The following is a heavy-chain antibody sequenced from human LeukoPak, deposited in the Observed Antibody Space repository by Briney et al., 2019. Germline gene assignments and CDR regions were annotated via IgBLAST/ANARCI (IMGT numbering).Heavy chain of an antibody. CDR2: IYPGDSDT. V-gene: IGHV5-51*01. Sequence: RAGDSLKISCKGSGYSFTSYWIGWVRQMPGKGLEWMGIIYPGDSDTRYSPSFQGQVTISADKSISTAYLQWSSLKASDTAMYYCARDSSSWYESYFDYWGQGTLVTVSS. CDR3: ARDSSSWYESYFDY. J-gene: IGHJ4*02. D-gene: IGHD6-13*01. CDR1: GYSFTSYW.